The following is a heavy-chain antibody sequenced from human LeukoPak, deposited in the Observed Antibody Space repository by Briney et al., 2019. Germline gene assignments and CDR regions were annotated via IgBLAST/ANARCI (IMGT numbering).Heavy chain of an antibody. J-gene: IGHJ4*02. D-gene: IGHD6-13*01. Sequence: SETLSLTCAVSGXSITSGNWWTGARRPPRRGLEWIGEIYHSGSTKYSPSLKRRVTISVDKSKKQFSLNMSSVTAADTAVYYCARDKPAAGANYFDYWGQGTLVTVSS. V-gene: IGHV4-4*02. CDR3: ARDKPAAGANYFDY. CDR1: GXSITSGNW. CDR2: IYHSGST.